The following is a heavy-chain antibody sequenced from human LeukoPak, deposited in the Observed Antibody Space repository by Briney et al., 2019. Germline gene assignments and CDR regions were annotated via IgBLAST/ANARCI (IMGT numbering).Heavy chain of an antibody. D-gene: IGHD6-13*01. CDR3: ARGKITIAAAGFSRCYFDY. CDR2: INHSGST. Sequence: PSETLSLTCAVYGGSFSGYYWSWIRQPPGMGLEWIGEINHSGSTNYNPSLKSRVTISVDTSKNQFSLKLSSVTAADTAVYYCARGKITIAAAGFSRCYFDYWGQGTLDTVSS. J-gene: IGHJ4*02. V-gene: IGHV4-34*01. CDR1: GGSFSGYY.